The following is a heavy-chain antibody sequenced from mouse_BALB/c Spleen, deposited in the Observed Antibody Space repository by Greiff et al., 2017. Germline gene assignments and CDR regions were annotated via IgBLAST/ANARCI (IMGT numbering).Heavy chain of an antibody. CDR2: INPSNGRT. CDR1: GYTFTSYW. D-gene: IGHD2-2*01. J-gene: IGHJ2*01. V-gene: IGHV1S81*02. Sequence: QVQLQQPGAELVKPGASVKLSCKASGYTFTSYWMHWVKQRPGQGLEWIGEINPSNGRTNYNEKFKSKATLTVDKSSSTAYMQLSSLTSEDSAVYYCARVGGYGNDEGYWGQGTTRTVSS. CDR3: ARVGGYGNDEGY.